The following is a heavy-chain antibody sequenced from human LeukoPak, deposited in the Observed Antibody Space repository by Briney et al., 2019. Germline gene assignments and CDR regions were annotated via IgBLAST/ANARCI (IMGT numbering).Heavy chain of an antibody. CDR3: ARGYCGGDCYGD. Sequence: PGGSLRLSCAASGVTFSSDGLNWVRQAPGKGLEWISYISTRSIHIYYADSVKGRFTVSRDDAKNSLYLQMNGLRVEDTTVYYCARGYCGGDCYGDWGQGTLVTVSP. CDR2: ISTRSIHI. J-gene: IGHJ4*02. CDR1: GVTFSSDG. D-gene: IGHD2-21*02. V-gene: IGHV3-21*01.